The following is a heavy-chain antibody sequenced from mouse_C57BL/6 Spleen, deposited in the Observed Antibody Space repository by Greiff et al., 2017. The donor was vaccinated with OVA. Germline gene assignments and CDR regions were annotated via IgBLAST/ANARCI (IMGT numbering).Heavy chain of an antibody. CDR3: ASPSWDLAWCAY. CDR2: IHPNSGST. CDR1: GYTFTSYW. J-gene: IGHJ3*01. Sequence: QVQLKQPGAELVKPGASVKLSCKASGYTFTSYWMHWVKQRPGQGLEWIGMIHPNSGSTNYNEKFKSKATLTVDKSSSTAYMQLSSLTSEDSAVYYCASPSWDLAWCAYWGQGTLVTVSA. D-gene: IGHD4-1*01. V-gene: IGHV1-64*01.